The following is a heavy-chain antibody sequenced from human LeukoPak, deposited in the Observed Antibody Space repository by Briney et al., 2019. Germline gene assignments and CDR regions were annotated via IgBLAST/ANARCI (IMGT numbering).Heavy chain of an antibody. J-gene: IGHJ4*02. V-gene: IGHV3-30*18. Sequence: PGGSLRLSCAASGFTFSSYGMHWVRQAPGKGLKWVAVISYDGSNKYYADSVKGRFTISRDNSKNTLYLQMNSLRAEDTAVYYCAKGGYSGYDVWGQGTQVTVSS. CDR1: GFTFSSYG. CDR3: AKGGYSGYDV. D-gene: IGHD5-12*01. CDR2: ISYDGSNK.